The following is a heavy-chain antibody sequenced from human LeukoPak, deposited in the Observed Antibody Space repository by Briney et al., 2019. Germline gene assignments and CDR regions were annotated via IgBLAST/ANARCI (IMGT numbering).Heavy chain of an antibody. CDR1: GLSFSSYW. J-gene: IGHJ6*03. Sequence: PGGFLRLSCVTSGLSFSSYWMHWVRQAPGKGLVWVSDINPDGTNTNYADPVKGRFTMSRDNAKNTLYLQMNGLTADDTAVYYCLIAGDYFMDVWGKGTTVTVSS. D-gene: IGHD6-13*01. V-gene: IGHV3-74*01. CDR3: LIAGDYFMDV. CDR2: INPDGTNT.